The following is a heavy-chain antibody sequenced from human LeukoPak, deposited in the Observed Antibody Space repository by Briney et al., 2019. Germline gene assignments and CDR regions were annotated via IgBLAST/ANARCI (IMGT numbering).Heavy chain of an antibody. CDR2: INHSGST. V-gene: IGHV4-34*01. D-gene: IGHD4-17*01. CDR1: GGSFSGYY. Sequence: SETLSLTCAVYGGSFSGYYWSWIRQPPGKGLEWIGEINHSGSTNYNPSLKSRVTISVDTSKNQFSLKLSSVTAADTAVYYCARAHAKADYGDYSRRNWFDPWGQGTLVTVSS. CDR3: ARAHAKADYGDYSRRNWFDP. J-gene: IGHJ5*02.